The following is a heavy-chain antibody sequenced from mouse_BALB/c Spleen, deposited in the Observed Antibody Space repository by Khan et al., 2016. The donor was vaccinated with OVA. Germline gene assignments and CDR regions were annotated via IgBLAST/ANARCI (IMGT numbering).Heavy chain of an antibody. Sequence: QVQLKESGPGLVAPSQSLSITCTVSGFSLSSNGVSWVRQPPGKGLEWLGVIWGDGSKNYHSTLKSRLIISKDNSKSQVFLKLNSLQTNETATYYCAKCTPDYDSMDYWGQGTSVTVSS. CDR2: IWGDGSK. J-gene: IGHJ4*01. V-gene: IGHV2-3*01. CDR1: GFSLSSNG. CDR3: AKCTPDYDSMDY.